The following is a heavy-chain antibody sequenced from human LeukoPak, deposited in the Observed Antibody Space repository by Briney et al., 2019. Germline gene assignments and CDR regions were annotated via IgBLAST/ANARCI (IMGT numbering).Heavy chain of an antibody. V-gene: IGHV4-39*07. J-gene: IGHJ4*02. CDR2: IYYSGTT. Sequence: SETLSLTCTVSGGSITSSSYYWSWIRQPPGRGLEWMGTIYYSGTTYYSPSLKSRVAIFVDRANDLFSLKLSSVTAADTAVYYCASAPPYCSSTSCYTGGPDYWGQGTLVTVSS. D-gene: IGHD2-2*02. CDR1: GGSITSSSYY. CDR3: ASAPPYCSSTSCYTGGPDY.